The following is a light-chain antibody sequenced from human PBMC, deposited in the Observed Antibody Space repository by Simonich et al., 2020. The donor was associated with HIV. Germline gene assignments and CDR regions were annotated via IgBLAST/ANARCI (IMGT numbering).Light chain of an antibody. V-gene: IGLV2-11*01. CDR3: SSYTSSTTYVL. CDR2: DIS. CDR1: SSDGGGYNY. Sequence: QSALTQPRSVSGSPGQSVTISCTGTSSDGGGYNYVSWYQQHPGKAPKLMIYDISKRPSGVSNRFSGSKSGNTASLTISGLQAEDEADYYCSSYTSSTTYVLFGGGTKLTVL. J-gene: IGLJ2*01.